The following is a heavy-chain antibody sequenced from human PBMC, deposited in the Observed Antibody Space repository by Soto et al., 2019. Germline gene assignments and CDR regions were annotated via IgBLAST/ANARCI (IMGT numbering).Heavy chain of an antibody. CDR2: IIPIFGTA. V-gene: IGHV1-69*13. Sequence: ASVKVSCKACGGTFSSYGISWVRQAPGQGLEWMGGIIPIFGTANYAQKFQGRVTITADESTSTAYMELSSLRSEDTAVYYCARNTGGPFDSWGEGTLVTVSS. D-gene: IGHD5-18*01. CDR1: GGTFSSYG. CDR3: ARNTGGPFDS. J-gene: IGHJ4*02.